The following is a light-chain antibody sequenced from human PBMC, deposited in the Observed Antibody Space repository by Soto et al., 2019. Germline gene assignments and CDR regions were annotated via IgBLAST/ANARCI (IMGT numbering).Light chain of an antibody. CDR1: SGHSNYA. Sequence: QLVLTQSPSASASLGASVKLTCTLSSGHSNYAIAWHQQQSEKGPRYLMKLNSDGSHSKGDRIPDRFSGSSSGAERYLTISSLQSEDEADYYCQTWGSGIVVFGGGTKLTVL. V-gene: IGLV4-69*01. CDR2: LNSDGSH. J-gene: IGLJ2*01. CDR3: QTWGSGIVV.